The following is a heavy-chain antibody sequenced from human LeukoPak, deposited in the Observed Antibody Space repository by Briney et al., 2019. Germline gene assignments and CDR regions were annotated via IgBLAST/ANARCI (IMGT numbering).Heavy chain of an antibody. D-gene: IGHD3-10*01. CDR2: TFYRSKWYT. V-gene: IGHV6-1*01. CDR3: ARRSPEYDTNGFYYGGFDY. CDR1: RDSVSSNSAA. Sequence: QTLSLTCAISRDSVSSNSAAWNWIRQSPSSGLEWLGRTFYRSKWYTEYAVSVKSRLTINPDTSKNHFYLQLNSVTPEDTAMYYCARRSPEYDTNGFYYGGFDYWGPGTLVSVSS. J-gene: IGHJ4*01.